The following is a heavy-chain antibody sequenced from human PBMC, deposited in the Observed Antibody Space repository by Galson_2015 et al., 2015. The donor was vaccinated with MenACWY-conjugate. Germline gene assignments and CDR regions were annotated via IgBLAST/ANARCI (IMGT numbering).Heavy chain of an antibody. Sequence: SLRLSCAASGVTFSSSWMHWVRQVPGKGLVWVARINTDGSSTRYADPVKGRFTISRDNAENTLYLQMNSLRAEDTAVYYCARAAYCGANCYYYFDYWGQGTLVAVSS. D-gene: IGHD2-21*02. CDR2: INTDGSST. CDR1: GVTFSSSW. V-gene: IGHV3-74*01. J-gene: IGHJ4*02. CDR3: ARAAYCGANCYYYFDY.